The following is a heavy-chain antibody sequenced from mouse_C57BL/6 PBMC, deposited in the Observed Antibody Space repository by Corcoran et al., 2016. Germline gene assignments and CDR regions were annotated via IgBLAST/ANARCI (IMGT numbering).Heavy chain of an antibody. J-gene: IGHJ4*01. CDR2: IYPGSGNT. D-gene: IGHD1-3*01. CDR1: GYTFTDYY. Sequence: QVQLKQSGAELVRPGASVKLSCKASGYTFTDYYINWVKQRPGQGLEWIARIYPGSGNTYYNEKFKGKATLTAEKSSSTAYMQLSSLTSEDSAVYFCARSGGSNPPMDYWGQGTSVTVSS. V-gene: IGHV1-76*01. CDR3: ARSGGSNPPMDY.